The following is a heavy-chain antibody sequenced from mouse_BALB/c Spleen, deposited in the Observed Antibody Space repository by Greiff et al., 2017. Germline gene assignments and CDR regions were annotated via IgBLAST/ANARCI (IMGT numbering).Heavy chain of an antibody. CDR1: GFAFSSYD. Sequence: EVQRVESGGGLVTPGGSLKLSCAASGFAFSSYDMSWVRQTPEKRLEWVAYISSGGGSTYYPDTVKGRFTISRDNAKNTLYLQMSSLKSEDTTMYYCARRDYFDYWGQGTTLTVSS. J-gene: IGHJ2*01. CDR3: ARRDYFDY. CDR2: ISSGGGST. V-gene: IGHV5-12-1*01.